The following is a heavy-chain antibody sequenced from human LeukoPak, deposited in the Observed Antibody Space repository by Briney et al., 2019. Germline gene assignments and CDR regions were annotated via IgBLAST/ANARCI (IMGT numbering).Heavy chain of an antibody. CDR1: GGSISSYY. D-gene: IGHD6-19*01. V-gene: IGHV4-4*07. J-gene: IGHJ6*03. CDR3: ARGGAVAGTRGSYYYYYYYMDV. Sequence: SETLSLTCTVSGGSISSYYWSWIRQPAGKELEWIGRIYTSGSTNYNPSLKSRVTISVDKSKNQFSLKLSSVTAADAAVYYCARGGAVAGTRGSYYYYYYYMDVWGKGTTVTVSS. CDR2: IYTSGST.